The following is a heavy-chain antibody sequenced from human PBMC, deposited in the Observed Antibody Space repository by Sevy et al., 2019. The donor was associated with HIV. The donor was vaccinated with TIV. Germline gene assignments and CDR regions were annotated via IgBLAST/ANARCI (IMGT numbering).Heavy chain of an antibody. CDR2: ISYDGSNK. Sequence: GGSLRLSCAASGFTFSSYDMHWVRQAPGKGLEWVAGISYDGSNKYYADSVKGRFTISRDNSKNTLYLQMNSLRAEDTDVYSCATGSRLDPWGQGTLVTVSS. D-gene: IGHD2-15*01. J-gene: IGHJ5*02. V-gene: IGHV3-30*03. CDR1: GFTFSSYD. CDR3: ATGSRLDP.